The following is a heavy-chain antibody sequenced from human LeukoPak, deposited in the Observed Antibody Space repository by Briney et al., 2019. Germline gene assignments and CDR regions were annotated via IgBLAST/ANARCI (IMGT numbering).Heavy chain of an antibody. CDR1: GFTFSSYA. Sequence: PGGSLRLSCVVSGFTFSSYAMSWVRQTPGKGLEWVSGISGGDGNTNYADSVKGRFTISRDNSKDTLYLQMNSLRAEDTAVYYCARDDGYNLDYWGQGTLVTVSS. D-gene: IGHD5-24*01. CDR3: ARDDGYNLDY. CDR2: ISGGDGNT. V-gene: IGHV3-23*01. J-gene: IGHJ4*02.